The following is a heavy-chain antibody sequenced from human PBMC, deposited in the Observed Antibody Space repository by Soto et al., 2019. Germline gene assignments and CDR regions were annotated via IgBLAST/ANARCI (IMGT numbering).Heavy chain of an antibody. Sequence: TYSVAGGYIRSGGYYWSWIRKHPGKGLEWIGYIYYSGRTYYNPSLHSRVSIAVDTTENQFSLKLTSVTAADTSVYYCARGSISSSTSFSDPWGRGTLVPGSS. CDR2: IYYSGRT. CDR3: ARGSISSSTSFSDP. V-gene: IGHV4-31*03. J-gene: IGHJ5*02. D-gene: IGHD6-6*01. CDR1: GGYIRSGGYY.